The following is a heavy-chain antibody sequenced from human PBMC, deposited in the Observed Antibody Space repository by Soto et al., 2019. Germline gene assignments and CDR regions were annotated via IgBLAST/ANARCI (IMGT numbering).Heavy chain of an antibody. V-gene: IGHV1-69*13. CDR1: GGTFSSYA. J-gene: IGHJ6*02. Sequence: GASVKVSCKASGGTFSSYAISWVRQAPGQGLEWMGGIIPIFGTANYAQKFQGRVTITADESTSTAYMELSSLRSEDTAVYYCARGEDIVLVPDPFGMDVWGQGTTVTVSS. CDR2: IIPIFGTA. D-gene: IGHD2-2*01. CDR3: ARGEDIVLVPDPFGMDV.